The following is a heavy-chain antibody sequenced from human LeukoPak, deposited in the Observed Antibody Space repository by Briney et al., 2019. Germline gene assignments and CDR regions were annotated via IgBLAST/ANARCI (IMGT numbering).Heavy chain of an antibody. J-gene: IGHJ5*02. CDR3: ARDGEFWSGYHNWFDP. CDR2: IKQDGSEK. Sequence: GGSLRLSCAGSGFTFSNFWMNWVRQAPGKGLEWVANIKQDGSEKYYVDSVKGRFTISRDNSKNSLFLQMNSLRAEDTAVYYCARDGEFWSGYHNWFDPWGQGTLVTVSS. D-gene: IGHD3-3*01. CDR1: GFTFSNFW. V-gene: IGHV3-7*01.